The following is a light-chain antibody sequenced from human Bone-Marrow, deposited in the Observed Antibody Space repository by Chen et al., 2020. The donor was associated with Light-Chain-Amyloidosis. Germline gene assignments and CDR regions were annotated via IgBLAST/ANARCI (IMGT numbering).Light chain of an antibody. CDR2: RDT. J-gene: IGLJ2*01. CDR1: DLPTKY. Sequence: SYELTQPPSVSVSPGPTARITCSGDDLPTKYAYWYQQKPGQAPVLVINRDTERPWGTSARFSGSSAATTATLTISGVQAEDEADYHCQSADSSGTYEVIFGGGTKLTVL. V-gene: IGLV3-25*03. CDR3: QSADSSGTYEVI.